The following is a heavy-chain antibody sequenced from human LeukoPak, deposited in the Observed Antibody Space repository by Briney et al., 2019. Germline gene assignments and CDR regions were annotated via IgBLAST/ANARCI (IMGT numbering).Heavy chain of an antibody. Sequence: GGSLRLSCAASGFTFSNAWMSWVRQAPGKGLEWVGRIKSKTDGGTTDYAAPVKGRFTISRDDSKNTLYLQMNSLKTEDTAVYYRTTGKVVTAPVDHWGQGTLVTVSS. CDR1: GFTFSNAW. J-gene: IGHJ4*02. D-gene: IGHD2-21*02. CDR2: IKSKTDGGTT. CDR3: TTGKVVTAPVDH. V-gene: IGHV3-15*01.